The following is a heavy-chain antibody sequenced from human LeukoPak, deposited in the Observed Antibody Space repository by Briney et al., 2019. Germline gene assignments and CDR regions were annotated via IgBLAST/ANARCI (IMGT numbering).Heavy chain of an antibody. V-gene: IGHV1-46*01. CDR3: ARDHFDGNSDWFDP. J-gene: IGHJ5*02. Sequence: GASVKVSCKASGYTLSSYYIHWVRQAPGQGLEWMGMVNPSGGNTPYAQKFEGRVTMTGDMSTSTVYMELSSLTSDDTAVYYCARDHFDGNSDWFDPWGQGTLVTVSS. CDR1: GYTLSSYY. CDR2: VNPSGGNT. D-gene: IGHD4-23*01.